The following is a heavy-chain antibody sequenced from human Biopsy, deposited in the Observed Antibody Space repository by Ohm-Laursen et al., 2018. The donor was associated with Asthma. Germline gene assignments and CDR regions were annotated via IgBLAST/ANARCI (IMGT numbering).Heavy chain of an antibody. V-gene: IGHV3-30*03. D-gene: IGHD3-22*01. CDR1: GFTFSSFG. Sequence: SLRLSCAASGFTFSSFGMHWVRQAPGKGLEWVACISYDGSNKYCADSVKGRSTISRDNSKNTLYLQMNSLRAEDTAVYYCARGDSSNWSHYYFDYWGQGTLVTVSS. CDR3: ARGDSSNWSHYYFDY. CDR2: ISYDGSNK. J-gene: IGHJ4*02.